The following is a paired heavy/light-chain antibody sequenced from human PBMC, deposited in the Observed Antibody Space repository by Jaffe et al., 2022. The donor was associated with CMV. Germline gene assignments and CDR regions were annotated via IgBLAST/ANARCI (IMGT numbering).Heavy chain of an antibody. CDR2: IDDSGST. V-gene: IGHV4-28*01. J-gene: IGHJ4*02. CDR3: ARTDTHLRTYYFDS. D-gene: IGHD5-12*01. Sequence: QVHLQESGPGLMMPSDTLSLTCAVSGYSISSSNWWGWIRQPPGKGLEWIGYIDDSGSTYYNPSLKSRVTMSVDPSTNQFSLTVTSVTAVDTAVYFCARTDTHLRTYYFDSWGQGTLVTVSS. CDR1: GYSISSSNW.
Light chain of an antibody. V-gene: IGLV2-23*02. Sequence: QSALTQPASVSGSPGQSITISCIGTSSDVGSYNFVSWYQQPPGKAPKLMIYEVTKRPSGVSNRFSGSKSGNTASLTISGLLPEDEAHYYCCSYAGRNTVIFGGGTSLTVL. J-gene: IGLJ2*01. CDR2: EVT. CDR3: CSYAGRNTVI. CDR1: SSDVGSYNF.